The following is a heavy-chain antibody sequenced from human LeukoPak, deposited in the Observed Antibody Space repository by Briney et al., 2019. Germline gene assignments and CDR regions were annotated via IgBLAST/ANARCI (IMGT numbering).Heavy chain of an antibody. CDR1: GYSFTSYW. CDR3: ARRRGSTSSPYNWFDP. V-gene: IGHV5-51*01. CDR2: IYPGDSDT. Sequence: GESLKISCKGSGYSFTSYWIGWVRQMPGKGLEWMGIIYPGDSDTRYSPSFQGQVTISADKSISTAYLQWSSLKASDTAMYYCARRRGSTSSPYNWFDPWGQGTLVTVSS. D-gene: IGHD2-2*01. J-gene: IGHJ5*02.